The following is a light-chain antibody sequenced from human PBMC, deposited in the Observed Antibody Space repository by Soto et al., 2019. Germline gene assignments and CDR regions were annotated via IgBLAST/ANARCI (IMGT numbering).Light chain of an antibody. CDR1: QSVSSSR. CDR3: QQYGSSPYT. V-gene: IGKV3-20*01. Sequence: EIVLTQSPGTLSLSPGERATLSCRASQSVSSSRLAWYQQKPGQAPRLLIYVTSSRATGIPDRFIGSGSGADFALTIGGLETEDFEVYYCQQYGSSPYTFGQGTKLEIK. CDR2: VTS. J-gene: IGKJ2*01.